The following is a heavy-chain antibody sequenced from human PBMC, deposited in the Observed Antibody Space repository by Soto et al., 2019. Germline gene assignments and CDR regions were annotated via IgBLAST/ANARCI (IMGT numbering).Heavy chain of an antibody. CDR1: GFTFSSYV. Sequence: GGSLRLSCAASGFTFSSYVMSWVRQAPGKGLEWVSGIRGSGGTTYYADFVKGRFTISRDNSKNTLYLQMNSLRAEDTAVYNCAKEPVGPDWYFDLWGRGTLVTVSS. CDR3: AKEPVGPDWYFDL. CDR2: IRGSGGTT. J-gene: IGHJ2*01. V-gene: IGHV3-23*01.